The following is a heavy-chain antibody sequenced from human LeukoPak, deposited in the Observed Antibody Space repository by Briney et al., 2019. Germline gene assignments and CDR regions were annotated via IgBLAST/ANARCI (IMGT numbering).Heavy chain of an antibody. CDR2: IYTSGST. Sequence: PSETLSLTCAVSGGSISSGSYYWSWIRQPAGKGLEWIGRIYTSGSTNYNPSLKSRVTISVDTSKNQFSLKLSSVTAADTAVYYCVRDHGSGSLVDYWGQGTLVTVSS. CDR3: VRDHGSGSLVDY. J-gene: IGHJ4*02. CDR1: GGSISSGSYY. D-gene: IGHD3-10*01. V-gene: IGHV4-61*02.